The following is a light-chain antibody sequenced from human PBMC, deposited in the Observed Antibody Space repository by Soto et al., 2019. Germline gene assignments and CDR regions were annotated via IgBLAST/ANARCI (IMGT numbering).Light chain of an antibody. Sequence: EIVLTQSPGTLSLSPGERATLSCRASQSVSSSYLAWYQQKPGQAPRLLIYGASSRATGIPDRFSGSGSGTDCTLTISRVEPQDFAVYYCQQYGSSLVTFGQGTKLEIK. CDR3: QQYGSSLVT. V-gene: IGKV3-20*01. CDR2: GAS. J-gene: IGKJ2*01. CDR1: QSVSSSY.